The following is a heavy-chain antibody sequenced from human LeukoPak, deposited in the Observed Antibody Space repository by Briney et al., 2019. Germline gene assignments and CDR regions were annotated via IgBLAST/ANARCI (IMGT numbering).Heavy chain of an antibody. Sequence: SETLSLTCTVSGGSISSSSYYWGWIRQPPGKGLEWIGSIYYSGSTYYNPSLKSRVTISVDTSKNQFSLKLSSVTAADTAVYYCARVEDKEDAFDIWGQGTMVTVSS. CDR3: ARVEDKEDAFDI. CDR2: IYYSGST. J-gene: IGHJ3*02. CDR1: GGSISSSSYY. V-gene: IGHV4-39*07.